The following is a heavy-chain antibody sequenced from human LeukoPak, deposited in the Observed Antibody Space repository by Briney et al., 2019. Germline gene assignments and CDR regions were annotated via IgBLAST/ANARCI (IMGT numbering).Heavy chain of an antibody. CDR2: ISSSGTYI. D-gene: IGHD4-17*01. CDR3: ARDPEYGDYDLYYFDY. CDR1: GFTFSSYG. J-gene: IGHJ4*02. V-gene: IGHV3-21*01. Sequence: GGSLRLSCAASGFTFSSYGMNWVRQAPGKGLEWVSSISSSGTYIYFADSVKGRFTISRDNAKNSLYLQMNSLRAEDTAVYYCARDPEYGDYDLYYFDYWGQGTLVTVSS.